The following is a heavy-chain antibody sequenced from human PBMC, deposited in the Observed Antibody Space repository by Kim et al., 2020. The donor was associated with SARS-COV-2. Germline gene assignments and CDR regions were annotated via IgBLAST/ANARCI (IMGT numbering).Heavy chain of an antibody. CDR2: ILPFFGTT. D-gene: IGHD3-10*01. J-gene: IGHJ3*02. CDR3: ARGRSYNNNDLEAFDS. CDR1: GSTFSSYS. Sequence: SVKVSCKASGSTFSSYSLYWVRQAPGQGLELMGGILPFFGTTNYALKFQGRGTFSADRSTSTAYMELSRLTSDDTAACYCARGRSYNNNDLEAFDSWG. V-gene: IGHV1-69*06.